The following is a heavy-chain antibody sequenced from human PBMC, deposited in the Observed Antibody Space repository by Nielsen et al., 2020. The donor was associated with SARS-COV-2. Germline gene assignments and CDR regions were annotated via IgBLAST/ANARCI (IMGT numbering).Heavy chain of an antibody. D-gene: IGHD5-18*01. CDR3: AKRGIRTSDPFDY. CDR1: GFTFSGSA. V-gene: IGHV3-73*01. CDR2: IRSKANSYAT. Sequence: GESLKISCAASGFTFSGSAMHWVRQASGKGLEWVGRIRSKANSYATAYAASVKGRFTISRDDSKNTAYLQMNSLKTEDTAVYYCAKRGIRTSDPFDYWGQGTLVTVSS. J-gene: IGHJ4*02.